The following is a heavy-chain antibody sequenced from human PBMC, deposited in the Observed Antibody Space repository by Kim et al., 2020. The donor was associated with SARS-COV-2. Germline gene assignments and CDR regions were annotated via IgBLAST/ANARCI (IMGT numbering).Heavy chain of an antibody. Sequence: DSVKGRFTNSTDNSKNSLYLQMNSLRAEDTALYYCAKDGGYSYGYYGMDVWGQGTTVTVS. V-gene: IGHV3-43D*03. J-gene: IGHJ6*02. CDR3: AKDGGYSYGYYGMDV. D-gene: IGHD5-18*01.